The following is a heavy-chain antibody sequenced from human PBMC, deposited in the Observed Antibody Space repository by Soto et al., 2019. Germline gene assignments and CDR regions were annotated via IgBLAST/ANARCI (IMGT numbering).Heavy chain of an antibody. CDR2: IIPIFGTA. J-gene: IGHJ5*02. CDR3: AREASYYYDSSGYRNNWFDP. V-gene: IGHV1-69*13. Sequence: ASVKVSCKASGGTFSSYAISWVRQAPGQGLEWMGGIIPIFGTANYAQKFQGRVTITADESTSTAYMELSSLRSEDTAVYYCAREASYYYDSSGYRNNWFDPWG. CDR1: GGTFSSYA. D-gene: IGHD3-22*01.